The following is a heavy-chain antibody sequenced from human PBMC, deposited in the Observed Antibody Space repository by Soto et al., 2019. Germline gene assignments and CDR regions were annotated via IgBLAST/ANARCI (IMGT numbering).Heavy chain of an antibody. CDR2: INPNSGGT. D-gene: IGHD2-15*01. CDR1: GYTFTGYY. J-gene: IGHJ6*02. Sequence: ASVKVSCKDSGYTFTGYYMHWVRQAPGQGLEWMGWINPNSGGTNYAQKFQGWVTMTRDTSISTAYMELSRLRSDDTAVYYCARVKLGYCSGGSCATGTNYYGMDVWGQGTTVTVSS. V-gene: IGHV1-2*04. CDR3: ARVKLGYCSGGSCATGTNYYGMDV.